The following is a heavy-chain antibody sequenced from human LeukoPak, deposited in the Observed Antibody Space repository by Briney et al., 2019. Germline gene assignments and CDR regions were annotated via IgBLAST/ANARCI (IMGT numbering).Heavy chain of an antibody. CDR3: ARHRDSDISGSSAGLDY. Sequence: PGGSLRLSCAASGFTFSNYWMTWVRQAPGKGLEWVANIRRDGNEKHYVESMEGRFIITRDNAKNSLYLEMDRLRVEDTAVYFCARHRDSDISGSSAGLDYWGQGTLVTVSS. D-gene: IGHD3-22*01. CDR2: IRRDGNEK. J-gene: IGHJ4*02. V-gene: IGHV3-7*01. CDR1: GFTFSNYW.